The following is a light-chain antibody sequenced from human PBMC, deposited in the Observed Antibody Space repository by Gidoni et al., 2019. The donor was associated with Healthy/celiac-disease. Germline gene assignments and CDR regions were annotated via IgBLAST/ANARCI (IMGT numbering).Light chain of an antibody. CDR3: NSRDSSGNLYVV. CDR1: SLRSYY. V-gene: IGLV3-19*01. CDR2: GKN. Sequence: SSELTQYPAVSVALGQTVRITCQGDSLRSYYASWYQQKPGQAPVLVIYGKNNRPSGIPDRFSGSSSGNTASLTITGAQAEDEADYYCNSRDSSGNLYVVFGGGTKLTVL. J-gene: IGLJ2*01.